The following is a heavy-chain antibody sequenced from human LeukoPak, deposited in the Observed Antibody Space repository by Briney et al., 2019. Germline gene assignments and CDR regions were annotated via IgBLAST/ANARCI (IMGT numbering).Heavy chain of an antibody. D-gene: IGHD3-10*01. V-gene: IGHV3-23*01. CDR3: AKGLGSYYYGSGSPIDY. CDR1: GFTFSSYA. CDR2: ISGSGGST. J-gene: IGHJ4*02. Sequence: PGGSLRLSCAASGFTFSSYAMSWVRQAPGKGLEWVSVISGSGGSTYYADSVKGRFTISRDNSNNTLYLQMNSLRAEDTAVYYCAKGLGSYYYGSGSPIDYWGQGTLVTVSS.